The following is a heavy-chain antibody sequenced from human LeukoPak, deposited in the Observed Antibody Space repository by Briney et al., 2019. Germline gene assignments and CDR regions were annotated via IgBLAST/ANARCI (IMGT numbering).Heavy chain of an antibody. V-gene: IGHV3-30*18. CDR3: AKGPEYYDILTGYYLDY. Sequence: GGSLRLSCAASGFTFSSYGMHWVRQAPGKGLEWVAVISYDGSNKYYADSVKGRSTISRDNSKNTLYLQMNSLRAEDTAVYYCAKGPEYYDILTGYYLDYWGQGTLVTVSS. D-gene: IGHD3-9*01. J-gene: IGHJ4*02. CDR1: GFTFSSYG. CDR2: ISYDGSNK.